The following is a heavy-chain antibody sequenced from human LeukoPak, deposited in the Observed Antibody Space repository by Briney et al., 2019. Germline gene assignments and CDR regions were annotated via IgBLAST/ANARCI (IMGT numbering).Heavy chain of an antibody. CDR2: IKKTGSET. CDR3: ARKLWHRNDC. D-gene: IGHD3-16*01. J-gene: IGHJ4*02. Sequence: SGGSLRLSCAASGFTFSHFWMSWVRQAPGKGLEWVAYIKKTGSETYYVDSVKGRFTVSRDNFKNTLYLQMNSLRAEDTALYYCARKLWHRNDCWGQGTLVTVSS. CDR1: GFTFSHFW. V-gene: IGHV3-7*03.